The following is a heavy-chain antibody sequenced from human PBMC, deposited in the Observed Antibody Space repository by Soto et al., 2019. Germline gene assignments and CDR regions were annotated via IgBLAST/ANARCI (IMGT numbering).Heavy chain of an antibody. J-gene: IGHJ4*02. CDR2: IIPNCGRT. CDR3: ARGSPTTTPFDY. Sequence: SVKVSCKASGGTFSSYAISWVRQAPGQGLEWMGWIIPNCGRTNYAQKFQGRVTMTTDASISTAYMEVRRLTSDDTAVYYCARGSPTTTPFDYWGQGTLVTVS. V-gene: IGHV1-69*05. D-gene: IGHD1-1*01. CDR1: GGTFSSYA.